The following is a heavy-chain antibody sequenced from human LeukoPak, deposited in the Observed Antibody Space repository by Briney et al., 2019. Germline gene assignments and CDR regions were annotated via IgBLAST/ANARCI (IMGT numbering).Heavy chain of an antibody. J-gene: IGHJ6*02. V-gene: IGHV1-46*01. Sequence: ASVKVSCKASGYAFTSYYMHWVRQAPGLGLEWMGIINPSGGSTSYAQKFQGRVTMTRDTSTSTVYMELSSLRSEDTAVYYCARERYYDILTGYYLSYYYYYYGMDVWGQGTTVTVSS. CDR3: ARERYYDILTGYYLSYYYYYYGMDV. D-gene: IGHD3-9*01. CDR2: INPSGGST. CDR1: GYAFTSYY.